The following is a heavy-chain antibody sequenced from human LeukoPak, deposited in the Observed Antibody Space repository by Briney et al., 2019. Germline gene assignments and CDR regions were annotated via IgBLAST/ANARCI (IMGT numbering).Heavy chain of an antibody. J-gene: IGHJ4*02. CDR2: IYASGDT. D-gene: IGHD6-13*01. V-gene: IGHV4-4*07. CDR3: ATWNNSSWYSFFDL. Sequence: SETLSLTCSVSGGSIKDYFWTWIRQSAGKGLEWIGRIYASGDTNYNPSLKRRVGMSVDTSKNQFSLRLRSVTAADTAVYYCATWNNSSWYSFFDLWGQGALVTVSS. CDR1: GGSIKDYF.